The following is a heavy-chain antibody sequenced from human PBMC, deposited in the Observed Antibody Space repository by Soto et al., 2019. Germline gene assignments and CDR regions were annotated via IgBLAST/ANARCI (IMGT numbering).Heavy chain of an antibody. CDR1: GFTFSGSA. CDR3: TPFRYCSGGSCIEDY. V-gene: IGHV3-73*01. Sequence: GGSLRLSCAASGFTFSGSAMHWVRQASGKGLEWVGRIRSKANSYATAYAASVKGRFTISRDDSKNTAYLQMNSLKTEDTAVYYCTPFRYCSGGSCIEDYWGQGTLVTVSS. CDR2: IRSKANSYAT. J-gene: IGHJ4*02. D-gene: IGHD2-15*01.